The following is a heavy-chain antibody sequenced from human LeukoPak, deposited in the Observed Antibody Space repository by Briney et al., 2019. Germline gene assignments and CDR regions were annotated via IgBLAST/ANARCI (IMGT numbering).Heavy chain of an antibody. CDR1: GFTVSSNY. CDR3: ARDLKIAVAGTRAEY. V-gene: IGHV3-66*01. D-gene: IGHD6-19*01. CDR2: IYSGGST. Sequence: GGSLRLSCAASGFTVSSNYMSWVRQAPGKGLEWVSVIYSGGSTYYADSVKGRFTISRDNSKNTLYLQMNSLRAEDPAVYYCARDLKIAVAGTRAEYWGQGTLVTVSS. J-gene: IGHJ4*02.